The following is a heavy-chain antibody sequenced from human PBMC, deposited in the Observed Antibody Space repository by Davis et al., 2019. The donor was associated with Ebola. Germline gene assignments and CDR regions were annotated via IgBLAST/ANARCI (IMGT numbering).Heavy chain of an antibody. J-gene: IGHJ4*02. CDR3: ARMTSYFDSIHSPFDN. Sequence: SETLSLTCTVSGGSISSYYWSWIRQSPEKGLEWIGFLSYSGSTNYNPSLRSRVTISEDTSKNQFSLRLSSVTAADTAVYYCARMTSYFDSIHSPFDNLGQGTLVIVSS. D-gene: IGHD3-22*01. CDR1: GGSISSYY. V-gene: IGHV4-59*08. CDR2: LSYSGST.